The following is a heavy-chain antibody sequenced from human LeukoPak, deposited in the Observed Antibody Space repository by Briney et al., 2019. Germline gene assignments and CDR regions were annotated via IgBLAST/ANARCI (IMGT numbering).Heavy chain of an antibody. D-gene: IGHD4-23*01. V-gene: IGHV3-23*01. J-gene: IGHJ4*02. CDR2: ISGSGGST. CDR3: AKGTTVVTQMRN. Sequence: PGGSLRLSCAASGFTFSIYVMSWVRQAPGKGLEWVSAISGSGGSTYYAGSVKGRFTISRDNSKNTLYLQMNSLRAEDTAVYYCAKGTTVVTQMRNWGQGTLVTVSS. CDR1: GFTFSIYV.